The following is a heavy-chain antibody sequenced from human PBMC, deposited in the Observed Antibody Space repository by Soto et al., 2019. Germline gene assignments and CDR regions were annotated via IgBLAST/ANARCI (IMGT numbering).Heavy chain of an antibody. CDR3: ARHRNPLIGWGWFDP. J-gene: IGHJ5*02. CDR2: IYYSGST. Sequence: SETLSLTCTVSGGSISSSSYYWGWIRQPPGKGLEWIGSIYYSGSTYYNPSLKSRVTISVDTSKNQFSLKLSSVTAADTAVYYCARHRNPLIGWGWFDPWGQGTLVTVSS. D-gene: IGHD3-16*01. V-gene: IGHV4-39*01. CDR1: GGSISSSSYY.